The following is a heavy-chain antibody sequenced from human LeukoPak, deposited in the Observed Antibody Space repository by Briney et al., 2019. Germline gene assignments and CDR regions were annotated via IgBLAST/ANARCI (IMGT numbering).Heavy chain of an antibody. CDR1: GFTFDDYA. CDR3: ARDLVSVYSSSSAGGFDY. J-gene: IGHJ4*02. D-gene: IGHD6-6*01. Sequence: GGSLRLSCAASGFTFDDYAMHWVRQAPGKGLEWVSGISWNSGSIGYADSVKGRFTISRDNSKNTLYLQMNSLRAEDTAVYYCARDLVSVYSSSSAGGFDYWGQGTLVTVSS. V-gene: IGHV3-9*01. CDR2: ISWNSGSI.